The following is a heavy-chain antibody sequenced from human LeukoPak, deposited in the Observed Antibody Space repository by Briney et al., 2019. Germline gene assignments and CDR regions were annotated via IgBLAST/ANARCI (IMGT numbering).Heavy chain of an antibody. CDR2: INSDGSST. J-gene: IGHJ4*02. Sequence: GGSLRLSCAASGFTFTSYGMHWVRQAPGKGLVWVSRINSDGSSTSYADSVKGRVTLSRDNAKNTLYLQMNSLRAEDTAVYYCAREVAVAGTLVDYWGQGTLVTVSS. V-gene: IGHV3-74*01. CDR3: AREVAVAGTLVDY. CDR1: GFTFTSYG. D-gene: IGHD6-19*01.